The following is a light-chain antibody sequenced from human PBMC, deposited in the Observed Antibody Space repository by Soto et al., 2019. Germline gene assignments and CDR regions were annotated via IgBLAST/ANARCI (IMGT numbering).Light chain of an antibody. CDR3: QQYNNWPPWT. Sequence: ETVMTQSPATLSVSPGERASLSCRASQSVYSSLAWYQQKPGQAPRLLIYGASTRATGIPARFSGSGSGTEFTLTISRLQSEDFAVYYGQQYNNWPPWTFGQGTKVDIK. CDR1: QSVYSS. V-gene: IGKV3-15*01. J-gene: IGKJ1*01. CDR2: GAS.